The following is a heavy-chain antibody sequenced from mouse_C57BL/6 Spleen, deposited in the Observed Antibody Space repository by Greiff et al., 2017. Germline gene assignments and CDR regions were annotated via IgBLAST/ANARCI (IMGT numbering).Heavy chain of an antibody. CDR1: GYTFTSYW. Sequence: QVQLKQPGAELVKPGASVKMSCKASGYTFTSYWITWVKQRPGQGLEWIGDIYPGSGSTNYNEKFKSKATLTVDTSSSTAYMQLSSLTSEDSAVYYCARGGYTTVVYWYFDVWGTGTTVTVSS. D-gene: IGHD1-1*01. V-gene: IGHV1-55*01. J-gene: IGHJ1*03. CDR2: IYPGSGST. CDR3: ARGGYTTVVYWYFDV.